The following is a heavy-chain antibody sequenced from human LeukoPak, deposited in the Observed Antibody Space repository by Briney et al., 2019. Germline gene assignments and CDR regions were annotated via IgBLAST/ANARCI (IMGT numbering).Heavy chain of an antibody. J-gene: IGHJ4*01. V-gene: IGHV3-30*18. Sequence: GGSLRLSCAASGFIFSGSVMHWVRQAPGKGLEWVAIISYDGTNENYGDSVKGRFTISRDNSKSALYLHMNSLRHDDTAVYYCAKDSGGSVLEDWGHGSLVIVSS. D-gene: IGHD2-15*01. CDR3: AKDSGGSVLED. CDR1: GFIFSGSV. CDR2: ISYDGTNE.